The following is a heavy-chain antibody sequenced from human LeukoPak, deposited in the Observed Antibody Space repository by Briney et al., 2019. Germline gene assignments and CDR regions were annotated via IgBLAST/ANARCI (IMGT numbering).Heavy chain of an antibody. J-gene: IGHJ4*02. CDR2: ISSSGSTI. V-gene: IGHV3-11*04. CDR1: GFTFSDYY. D-gene: IGHD6-13*01. CDR3: ARDIEAAGLFLDY. Sequence: AGGSLRLSCAASGFTFSDYYMSWIRQAPGKGLEWVSYISSSGSTIYYADSVKGRFTISRDNAKNSLYLQMNSLRAEDTAVYYCARDIEAAGLFLDYWGQGTLVTVSS.